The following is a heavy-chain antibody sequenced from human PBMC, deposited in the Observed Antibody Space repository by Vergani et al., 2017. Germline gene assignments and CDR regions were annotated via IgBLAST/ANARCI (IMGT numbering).Heavy chain of an antibody. J-gene: IGHJ4*02. CDR3: ARGFLLGPKTPSGSYRY. CDR2: INHSGST. Sequence: QVQLQQWGAGLLKPSETLSLTCAVYGGSFSGYYWSWIRQPPGKGLEWNGEINHSGSTNYNPSLKSRVTISVDTSKNQFSLKLSSVTAADTAVYYCARGFLLGPKTPSGSYRYWGQGTLVTVSS. V-gene: IGHV4-34*01. D-gene: IGHD1-26*01. CDR1: GGSFSGYY.